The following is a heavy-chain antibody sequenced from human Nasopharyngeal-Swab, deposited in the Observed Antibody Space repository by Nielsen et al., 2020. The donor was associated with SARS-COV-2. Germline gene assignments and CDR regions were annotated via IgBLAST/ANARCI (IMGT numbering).Heavy chain of an antibody. J-gene: IGHJ4*02. D-gene: IGHD4-17*01. CDR2: IYSGGST. Sequence: WIRQPPGKGLEWVSVIYSGGSTYYADSVKGRFTISRDNSKNTLYLQMNSLRAEDTAVYYCAREHYGDYVQGGNDYWGQGTLVTVSS. CDR3: AREHYGDYVQGGNDY. V-gene: IGHV3-53*01.